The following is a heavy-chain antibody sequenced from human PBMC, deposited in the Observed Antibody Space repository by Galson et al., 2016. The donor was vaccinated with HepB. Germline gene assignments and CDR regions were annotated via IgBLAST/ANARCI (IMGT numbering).Heavy chain of an antibody. CDR3: ARDNSRAATVTTLAYWYFDL. D-gene: IGHD4-17*01. CDR1: GYTFIRHY. Sequence: SVKVSCKASGYTFIRHYIHWVRQAPGQGLEWMGIINPNDGTTGYAQKFQGRVTVTRDTSTSKVYMELTSLRSEDAAVYYCARDNSRAATVTTLAYWYFDLWGRGTQVTVSS. J-gene: IGHJ2*01. CDR2: INPNDGTT. V-gene: IGHV1-46*01.